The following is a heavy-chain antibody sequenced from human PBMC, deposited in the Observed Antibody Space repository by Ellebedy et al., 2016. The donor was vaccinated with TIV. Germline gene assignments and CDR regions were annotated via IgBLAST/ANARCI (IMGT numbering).Heavy chain of an antibody. CDR1: GFTFSSYS. J-gene: IGHJ4*02. CDR2: TLYDGDKR. CDR3: AIDLRSGFGS. Sequence: GGSLRLSXAASGFTFSSYSMHWVRQAPGTGLEWVAVTLYDGDKRHYADSVMGRFTISRDNSKNTLYLEMNSLRAEDTAVYYCAIDLRSGFGSWGQGTLVTVSS. D-gene: IGHD2-15*01. V-gene: IGHV3-30-3*01.